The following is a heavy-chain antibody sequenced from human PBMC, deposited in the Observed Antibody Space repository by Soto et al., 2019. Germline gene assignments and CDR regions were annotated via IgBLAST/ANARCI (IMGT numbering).Heavy chain of an antibody. J-gene: IGHJ3*02. CDR3: ARAGPRFRYYGDYHDAFDI. Sequence: PSETLSLTCAVYGGSFSGYYWSWIRQPPGKGLEWIGEINHSGSTNYNPPLKSRVTISVDTSKNQFSLKLSSVTAADTAVYYCARAGPRFRYYGDYHDAFDIWGQGTMVTVSS. D-gene: IGHD4-17*01. V-gene: IGHV4-34*01. CDR1: GGSFSGYY. CDR2: INHSGST.